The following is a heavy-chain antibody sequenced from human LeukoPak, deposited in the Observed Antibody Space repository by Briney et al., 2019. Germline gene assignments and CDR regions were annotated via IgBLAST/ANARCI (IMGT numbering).Heavy chain of an antibody. CDR3: ARTSYYDSSGYIAY. Sequence: ASVKVSCKASGYTFTSYGISWVRQAPGQGLEWMGWISVYNGNTNYAQKLQGRVTMTTDTSTSTAYMELRSLRSDDTAVYYCARTSYYDSSGYIAYWGQGTLVTVSS. CDR1: GYTFTSYG. CDR2: ISVYNGNT. V-gene: IGHV1-18*01. D-gene: IGHD3-22*01. J-gene: IGHJ4*02.